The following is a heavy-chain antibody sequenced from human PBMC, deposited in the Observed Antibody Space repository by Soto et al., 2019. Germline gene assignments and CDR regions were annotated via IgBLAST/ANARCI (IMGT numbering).Heavy chain of an antibody. Sequence: HPVGSLRLSCAASGFSFSTYAMHWVRQAPGKGLEWVAIISYDGSNKYYADSVRGRFTISRDNSKNTLFLQMNSLRAEDTAVYYCARDSYFDYWGQGTLVTVSS. CDR3: ARDSYFDY. CDR1: GFSFSTYA. V-gene: IGHV3-30-3*01. CDR2: ISYDGSNK. J-gene: IGHJ4*02.